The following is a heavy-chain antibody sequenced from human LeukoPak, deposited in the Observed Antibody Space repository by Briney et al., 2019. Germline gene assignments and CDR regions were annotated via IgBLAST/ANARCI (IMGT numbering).Heavy chain of an antibody. J-gene: IGHJ5*02. D-gene: IGHD3-9*01. V-gene: IGHV3-66*01. CDR2: IYSGGST. Sequence: GGSLRLFCAASGFTVSSNYMSWVRQAPGKGLEWVSVIYSGGSTYYADSVKGRFTISRDNSKNTLYLQMNSLRAEDTAVYYCARVSYDILTGYYNWFDPWGQGTLVTVSS. CDR3: ARVSYDILTGYYNWFDP. CDR1: GFTVSSNY.